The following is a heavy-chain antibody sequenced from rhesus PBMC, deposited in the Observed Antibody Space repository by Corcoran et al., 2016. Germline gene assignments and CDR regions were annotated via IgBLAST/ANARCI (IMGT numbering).Heavy chain of an antibody. Sequence: QLQLQESGPGLVKPSETLSLTCAVSGGSIRSNYWRWLRQPLGKGLACIGRISGSVGSTDYNPTLKSRVTISTDTSKNQVSLKLSSVTAADTAVYYCARYYNFWSGYYGYNSLDVWGRGVLVTVSS. CDR1: GGSIRSNY. CDR3: ARYYNFWSGYYGYNSLDV. V-gene: IGHV4-173*01. D-gene: IGHD3-3*01. J-gene: IGHJ5-2*02. CDR2: ISGSVGST.